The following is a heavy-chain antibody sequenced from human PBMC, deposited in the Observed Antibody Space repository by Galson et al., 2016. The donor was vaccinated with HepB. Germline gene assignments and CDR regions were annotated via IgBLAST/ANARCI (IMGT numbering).Heavy chain of an antibody. CDR1: GFTFSSYG. D-gene: IGHD5-12*01. Sequence: SLRLSCAASGFTFSSYGMNWVRQAPGKGLEDVSSISMSGGSRYYAASVKGRFTISSDHSRSTLSLQMNSLRPEDTAVYYCTKQVAEGGLGDTWGQGTLVTVSS. CDR3: TKQVAEGGLGDT. V-gene: IGHV3-23*01. CDR2: ISMSGGSR. J-gene: IGHJ5*02.